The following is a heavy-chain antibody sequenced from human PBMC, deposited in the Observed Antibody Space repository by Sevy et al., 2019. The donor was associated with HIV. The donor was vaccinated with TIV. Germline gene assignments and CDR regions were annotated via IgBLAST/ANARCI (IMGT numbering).Heavy chain of an antibody. CDR3: ARVSTLGYRMYYFDY. Sequence: SETLSLTCTVSGGSISSGGYYWSWIRQHPGKGLEWIGYIYYSGSTYYNPSLKSRVTISVDTSKNQFSLKLSSVTAADTAVYYCARVSTLGYRMYYFDYWGQGTLVTVSS. CDR1: GGSISSGGYY. D-gene: IGHD2-15*01. J-gene: IGHJ4*02. CDR2: IYYSGST. V-gene: IGHV4-31*03.